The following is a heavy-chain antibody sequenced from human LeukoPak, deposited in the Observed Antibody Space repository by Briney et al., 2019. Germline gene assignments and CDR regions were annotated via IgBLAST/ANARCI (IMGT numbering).Heavy chain of an antibody. CDR3: AGGYSSGWYPY. V-gene: IGHV3-48*04. J-gene: IGHJ4*02. CDR2: ISSSGSTI. Sequence: GGSLRLSCAASGFTFSSYSMKWVRQAPGKGLEWVSSISSSGSTIYYADSVKGRFTISRDNAKNSLYLQMNSLRAEDTAVYYCAGGYSSGWYPYWGQGTLVTVSS. CDR1: GFTFSSYS. D-gene: IGHD6-19*01.